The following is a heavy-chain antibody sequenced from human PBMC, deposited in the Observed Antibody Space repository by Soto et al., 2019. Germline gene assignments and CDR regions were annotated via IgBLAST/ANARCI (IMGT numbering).Heavy chain of an antibody. Sequence: QEQLVQSGAEVKKPGASVKVSCKASGYTFTSFYIHWVRQAPGQGLEWMGIIDPSGDSTKYAQKLQGRVTLTRDTSTSTVYMDLSSLGSEDTSGDCSSRVCGSGTQSFYYGMDVWGQGTTVTVSS. V-gene: IGHV1-46*01. J-gene: IGHJ6*02. CDR2: IDPSGDST. CDR3: SRVCGSGTQSFYYGMDV. D-gene: IGHD3-10*01. CDR1: GYTFTSFY.